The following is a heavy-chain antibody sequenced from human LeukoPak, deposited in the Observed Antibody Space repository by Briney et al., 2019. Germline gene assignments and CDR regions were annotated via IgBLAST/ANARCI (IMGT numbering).Heavy chain of an antibody. D-gene: IGHD3-22*01. CDR2: IYHSGST. J-gene: IGHJ3*02. CDR1: GGSISSSNW. Sequence: TPSGTLSLTCAVSGGSISSSNWWSWVRQPPGKGLEWIGEIYHSGSTHYNPSLKSRVTISVDTSKNQFSLKLSSVTAADTAVYYCARASNYYDSSGYPADAFDIWGQGTMVTVSS. CDR3: ARASNYYDSSGYPADAFDI. V-gene: IGHV4-4*02.